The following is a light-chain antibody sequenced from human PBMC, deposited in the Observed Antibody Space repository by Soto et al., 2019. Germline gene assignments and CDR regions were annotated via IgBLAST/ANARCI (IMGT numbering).Light chain of an antibody. V-gene: IGKV3-20*01. CDR1: QSVGRRY. Sequence: IVLTQSPGTLSLSPGERATLSCRASQSVGRRYLAWYQQRPGQAPRLLIYDTSERASDIPDRFSGSGSGTDFTLTISRLVHEDFEVYYCQYQGTFGGGTKVEIK. J-gene: IGKJ4*01. CDR2: DTS. CDR3: QYQGT.